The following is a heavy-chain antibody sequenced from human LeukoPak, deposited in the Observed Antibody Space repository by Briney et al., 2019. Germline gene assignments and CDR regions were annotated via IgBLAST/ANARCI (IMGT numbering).Heavy chain of an antibody. V-gene: IGHV4-30-4*01. CDR1: GGSIGSGDYY. Sequence: SETLSLTCTVSGGSIGSGDYYWSWIRQPPGKGLEWIGYIYYSGSTYYNPSLKSRVTISVDTSKNQLSLKLSSVTAADTAVYYCARLYSGTRPPDYWGQGTLVTVSS. CDR2: IYYSGST. CDR3: ARLYSGTRPPDY. D-gene: IGHD3-10*01. J-gene: IGHJ4*02.